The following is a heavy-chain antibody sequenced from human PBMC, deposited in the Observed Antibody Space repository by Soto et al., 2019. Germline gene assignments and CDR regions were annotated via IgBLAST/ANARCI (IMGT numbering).Heavy chain of an antibody. Sequence: GGSLRLSCAASGFTFSDFGMHWVRQAPGKGLEWVAVASYDGSNTFYADSVQGRFTISRGNSKHTVYLQMNSLRVEDTAVYFCAKGGALVPAAILDYWGQGTLVTVSS. D-gene: IGHD2-2*01. J-gene: IGHJ4*02. CDR1: GFTFSDFG. CDR3: AKGGALVPAAILDY. V-gene: IGHV3-30*18. CDR2: ASYDGSNT.